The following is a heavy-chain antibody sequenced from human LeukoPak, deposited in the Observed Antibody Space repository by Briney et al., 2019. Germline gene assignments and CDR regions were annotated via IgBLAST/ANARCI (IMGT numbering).Heavy chain of an antibody. J-gene: IGHJ6*02. CDR2: MNPNSGNT. Sequence: ASVKVSCKASGYTFTSYGINWVRQATGQGLEWMGWMNPNSGNTGYAQKFQGRVTMTRNTSISTAYMELSSLRSEDTAVYYCARQKVVVVPAAYYYYYYGMDVWGQGTTVTVSS. CDR3: ARQKVVVVPAAYYYYYYGMDV. V-gene: IGHV1-8*01. D-gene: IGHD2-2*01. CDR1: GYTFTSYG.